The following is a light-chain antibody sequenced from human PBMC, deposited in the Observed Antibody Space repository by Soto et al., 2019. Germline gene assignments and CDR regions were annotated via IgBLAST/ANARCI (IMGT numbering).Light chain of an antibody. CDR3: QQLNTYPPST. CDR1: QGISSY. Sequence: IQLTQSPSSLSASVGDRVTITCRASQGISSYLAWYQQKPGKAPKLLIYAASTLQSGVPSRFSGSGSGTDFTLTISSLQPEDFATYYCQQLNTYPPSTFGHGTRLEL. V-gene: IGKV1-9*01. CDR2: AAS. J-gene: IGKJ5*01.